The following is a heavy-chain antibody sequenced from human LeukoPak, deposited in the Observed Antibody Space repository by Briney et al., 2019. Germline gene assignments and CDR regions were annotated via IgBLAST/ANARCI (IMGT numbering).Heavy chain of an antibody. Sequence: GGSLRLSCAASGFTFSSYWMSWVRQAPGKGLEWVANIKPDGSEKYYVDSGKGRFTISRDNATTSLYLQMNSLRAEDTAVYYCARVYYYTSGSRWGDYFDYWGQGTLVTVSS. V-gene: IGHV3-7*01. CDR3: ARVYYYTSGSRWGDYFDY. CDR2: IKPDGSEK. CDR1: GFTFSSYW. J-gene: IGHJ4*02. D-gene: IGHD3-10*01.